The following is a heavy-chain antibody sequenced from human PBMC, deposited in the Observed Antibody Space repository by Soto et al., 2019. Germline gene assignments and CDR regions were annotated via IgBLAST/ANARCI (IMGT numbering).Heavy chain of an antibody. CDR1: GFSLTTAGAG. V-gene: IGHV2-5*01. D-gene: IGHD4-17*01. CDR2: IYWNDDT. Sequence: QITLKESGPTLVKPTQTLTLTCTFSGFSLTTAGAGVGWIRQPPGKALEWLALIYWNDDTRYSPSLKSRLTITKDTSKNQVVLRMTTMDPVDTATYYCAHRGYGNYPRDNWFDPWGQGILFIVSS. CDR3: AHRGYGNYPRDNWFDP. J-gene: IGHJ5*02.